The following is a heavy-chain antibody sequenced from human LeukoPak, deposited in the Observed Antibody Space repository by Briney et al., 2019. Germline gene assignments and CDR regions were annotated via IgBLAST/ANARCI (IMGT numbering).Heavy chain of an antibody. CDR1: GGTFSSYA. CDR3: ARGTLVATIGPFDY. CDR2: IIPIFGTA. Sequence: SVKVSCKASGGTFSSYAISWVRQAPGQGLEWMGGIIPIFGTANYAQKFQGRVTITADASTTTAYMELSSLTSDDTAVYYCARGTLVATIGPFDYWGQGTLVTVSS. V-gene: IGHV1-69*13. D-gene: IGHD5-12*01. J-gene: IGHJ4*02.